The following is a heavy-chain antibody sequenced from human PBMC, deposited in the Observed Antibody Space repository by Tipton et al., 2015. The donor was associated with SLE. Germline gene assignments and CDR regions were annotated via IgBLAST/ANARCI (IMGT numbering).Heavy chain of an antibody. CDR1: GGSLSSYY. CDR3: ARTVVPAAMGAFDI. V-gene: IGHV4-4*07. CDR2: IYFSGIT. Sequence: TLSLTCTVSGGSLSSYYWSWIRQPAGQGLEWIGRIYFSGITHYNPSLKSRLTMSVDTSQNQFSLKLSSMTAADTAVYYCARTVVPAAMGAFDIWGQGTMVTVSS. D-gene: IGHD2-2*01. J-gene: IGHJ3*02.